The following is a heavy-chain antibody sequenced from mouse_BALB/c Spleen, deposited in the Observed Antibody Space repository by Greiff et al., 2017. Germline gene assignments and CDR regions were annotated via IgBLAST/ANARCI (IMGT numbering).Heavy chain of an antibody. CDR1: GFNIKDTY. D-gene: IGHD2-1*01. CDR3: ARYIYGNYNFDY. V-gene: IGHV14-3*02. J-gene: IGHJ2*01. CDR2: IDPANGNT. Sequence: VQLQQSGAELVKPGASVKLSCTASGFNIKDTYMHWVKQRPEQGLEWIGRIDPANGNTKYDPKFQGKATITADTSSNTAYLQLSSLTSEDTAVYYCARYIYGNYNFDYWGQGTTLTVSS.